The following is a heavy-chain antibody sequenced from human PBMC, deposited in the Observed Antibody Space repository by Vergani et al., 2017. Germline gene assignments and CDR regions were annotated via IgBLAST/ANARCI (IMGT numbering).Heavy chain of an antibody. J-gene: IGHJ4*02. D-gene: IGHD2-21*02. CDR2: IGKDGINT. Sequence: QVQLVESAGGVVQPGGSLRLSCAASGFTFSNYGMHWIRQAPGKGVEWLAYIGKDGINTRYRDALKGRFTVSRDNSKDILYLQIDSLRSEDTTLYYSAMYERDSTNGLPDSWGPGTLVIVSS. V-gene: IGHV3-30*02. CDR3: AMYERDSTNGLPDS. CDR1: GFTFSNYG.